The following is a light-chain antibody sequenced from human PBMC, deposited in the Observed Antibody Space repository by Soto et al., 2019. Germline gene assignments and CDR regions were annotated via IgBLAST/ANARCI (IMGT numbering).Light chain of an antibody. CDR2: AAS. CDR3: QQSYSTPIT. CDR1: QSISSN. V-gene: IGKV1-39*01. Sequence: DIQTTKSPSSLAASVGSRVPITCRASQSISSNLNWYQQKPGKAPKLLIYAASSLQSGVPSRFSGSGSGTDFTLTISSLQPEDFATYYCQQSYSTPITFGQGTRLEIK. J-gene: IGKJ5*01.